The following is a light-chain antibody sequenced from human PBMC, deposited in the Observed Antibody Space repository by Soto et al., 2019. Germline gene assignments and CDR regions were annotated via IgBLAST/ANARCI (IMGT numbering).Light chain of an antibody. V-gene: IGLV1-47*01. J-gene: IGLJ2*01. CDR3: TVWDDSLRGRL. CDR1: TSNIESNY. Sequence: QSVLTQPPSASGTPGQRGTISCSGSTSNIESNYVYWYQQLPGTAPRLLIYRNNQRPSVVPDRFSGSKSGTSASLAISALRSEDEADYYCTVWDDSLRGRLFGGGTKVTVL. CDR2: RNN.